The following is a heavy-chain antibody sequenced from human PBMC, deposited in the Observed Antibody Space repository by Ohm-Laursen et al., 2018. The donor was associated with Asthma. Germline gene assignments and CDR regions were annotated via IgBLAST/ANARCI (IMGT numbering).Heavy chain of an antibody. CDR1: GDSISSGNNY. CDR3: ARGTFYYESTGYYFFDH. J-gene: IGHJ4*02. D-gene: IGHD3-22*01. CDR2: IYYSGIT. V-gene: IGHV4-31*11. Sequence: TLFLTCAVSGDSISSGNNYWSWIRQHPGKGLEWIGYIYYSGITYSNPSLRSRVSISVDTSKNQFSLKLSPVTAADTAVYYCARGTFYYESTGYYFFDHWGQGALVTVSS.